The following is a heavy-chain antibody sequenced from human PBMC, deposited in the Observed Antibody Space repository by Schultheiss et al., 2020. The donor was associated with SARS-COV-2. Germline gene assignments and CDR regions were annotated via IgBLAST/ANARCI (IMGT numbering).Heavy chain of an antibody. V-gene: IGHV4-34*01. D-gene: IGHD2-21*02. CDR2: INHSGST. CDR3: ARGNVVVTHWYFDL. CDR1: GGSFRGSS. J-gene: IGHJ2*01. Sequence: SETLSLTCAVYGGSFRGSSLLCLRQPPGKGLEWIGEINHSGSTNYNPSLKSRVTISVDTSKNQFSLKLSSVTAADTAVYYCARGNVVVTHWYFDLWGRGTLVTVSS.